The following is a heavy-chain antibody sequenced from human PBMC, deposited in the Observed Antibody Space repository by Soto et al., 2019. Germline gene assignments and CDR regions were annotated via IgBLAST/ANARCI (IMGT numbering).Heavy chain of an antibody. Sequence: QVHLVESGGGVVQPGRSLRLSCVASGFTFSTHVLHWVRQAPGKGLEWVAVASPTETIKIYAHSVKGRFTISRDNSRSTLYLQMNSLSPEDTAIYYCARDTIRGAPDYLDYWGQGTLVTVSS. D-gene: IGHD3-9*01. CDR3: ARDTIRGAPDYLDY. J-gene: IGHJ4*02. CDR2: ASPTETIK. CDR1: GFTFSTHV. V-gene: IGHV3-30-3*01.